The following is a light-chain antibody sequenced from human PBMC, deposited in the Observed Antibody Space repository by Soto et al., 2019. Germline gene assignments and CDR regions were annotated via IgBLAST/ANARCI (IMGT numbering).Light chain of an antibody. CDR3: MQSVQDPWT. Sequence: DIVMTQTPLSLSVTPGQPASISCKSSQSLVFSDGKTYFYWFLQKPGQPPQLLIHGVSNRFSGGADRFSESGAGKDFTLKISRVEAEDVGFYYCMQSVQDPWTFGQGTKVEIK. CDR2: GVS. V-gene: IGKV2D-29*01. J-gene: IGKJ1*01. CDR1: QSLVFSDGKTY.